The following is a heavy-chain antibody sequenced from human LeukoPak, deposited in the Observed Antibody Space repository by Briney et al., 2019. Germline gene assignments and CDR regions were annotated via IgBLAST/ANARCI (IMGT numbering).Heavy chain of an antibody. Sequence: GGSLRLSCAASGFTFSNYWVHWVRQAPGKGLVWVSRINSDGSSTTYADSVKGRFTISRDNAKNTLYLQMNSLRAEDTAVYYCARDPSYSENLDYWGQGTLVTVSS. CDR3: ARDPSYSENLDY. V-gene: IGHV3-74*01. J-gene: IGHJ4*02. CDR2: INSDGSST. D-gene: IGHD1-26*01. CDR1: GFTFSNYW.